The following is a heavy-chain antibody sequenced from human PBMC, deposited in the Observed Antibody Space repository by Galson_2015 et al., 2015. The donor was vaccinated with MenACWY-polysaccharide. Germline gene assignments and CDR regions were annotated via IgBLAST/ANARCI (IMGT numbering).Heavy chain of an antibody. CDR3: AKDITGSSGAFDI. V-gene: IGHV3-9*01. CDR2: ISWNSGSI. Sequence: SLRLSCAASGFTFDDYAMHWVRQAPGKGLEWVSGISWNSGSIGYADSVKGRFTISRDNAKNSLYLQMNSLRAEDTALYYCAKDITGSSGAFDIWGQGTMVTVSS. CDR1: GFTFDDYA. D-gene: IGHD1-20*01. J-gene: IGHJ3*02.